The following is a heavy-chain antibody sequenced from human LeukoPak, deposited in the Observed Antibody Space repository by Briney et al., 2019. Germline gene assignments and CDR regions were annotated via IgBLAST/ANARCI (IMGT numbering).Heavy chain of an antibody. CDR3: ARDCDRSGYYCY. D-gene: IGHD3-22*01. Sequence: ASMKVSCKASGYTFSDYGISWVRQAPGQGLEWMGWISTYNGNTNYAQKLQGRVAMTTDTSTSTAYMELRSLRSDDTAVYYCARDCDRSGYYCYWGQGTLVTVSS. J-gene: IGHJ4*02. CDR2: ISTYNGNT. V-gene: IGHV1-18*01. CDR1: GYTFSDYG.